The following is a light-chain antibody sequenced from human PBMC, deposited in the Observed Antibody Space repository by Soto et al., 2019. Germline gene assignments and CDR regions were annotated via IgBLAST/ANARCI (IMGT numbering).Light chain of an antibody. CDR2: AAT. V-gene: IGKV1-39*01. Sequence: DIQMTQSPSSLSASVGDRVTITCRASQSISAHLNWYQQKLGKAPKVLIYAATNLESGVPSRFSGSGSGTEFTLTISSLQPEDFATYYCQQGYTTPGTFGQGNKVE. CDR1: QSISAH. J-gene: IGKJ1*01. CDR3: QQGYTTPGT.